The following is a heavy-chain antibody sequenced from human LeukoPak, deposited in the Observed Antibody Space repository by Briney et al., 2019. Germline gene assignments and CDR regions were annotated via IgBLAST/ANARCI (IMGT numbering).Heavy chain of an antibody. CDR1: GGSFSGYY. V-gene: IGHV4-34*01. CDR2: INHAGST. Sequence: SETLSLTCVVYGGSFSGYYWTWIRQAPGKGLDWIGEINHAGSTNYNPSLKSRVTMSVDTSKNQFSLRLSSVTAADTAVYFCARGKGGYYNGARGINWFDPWGQGTLVTVSS. D-gene: IGHD3-9*01. CDR3: ARGKGGYYNGARGINWFDP. J-gene: IGHJ5*02.